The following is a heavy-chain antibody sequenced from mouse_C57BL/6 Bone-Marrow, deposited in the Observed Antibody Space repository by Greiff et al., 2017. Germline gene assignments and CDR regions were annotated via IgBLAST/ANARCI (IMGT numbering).Heavy chain of an antibody. J-gene: IGHJ3*01. CDR2: INPGSGGT. V-gene: IGHV1-54*01. D-gene: IGHD2-3*01. CDR1: GYAFTNYL. Sequence: VQLQQSGAELVRPGTSVKVSCKASGYAFTNYLIEWVKQRPGQGLEWIGVINPGSGGTNYNEKFKGKATLTADKSSSTAYMQLSSLTSEDSAVYFCARGVWLLQFAYWGQGTLVTVSA. CDR3: ARGVWLLQFAY.